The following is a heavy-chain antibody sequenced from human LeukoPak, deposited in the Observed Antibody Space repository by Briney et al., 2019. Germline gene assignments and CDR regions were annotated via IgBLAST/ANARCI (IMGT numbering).Heavy chain of an antibody. Sequence: PGVSLRLSCAASGFTFSSYWMHWVRQAPGKGLVWVSRINSDGSSTSYADSVKGRFTISRDNSKNTLYLKMKSLRAEDPAVYYCARDLFSGKPYDYWGQGTLVTVSS. CDR1: GFTFSSYW. V-gene: IGHV3-74*01. CDR2: INSDGSST. CDR3: ARDLFSGKPYDY. J-gene: IGHJ4*02. D-gene: IGHD2-21*01.